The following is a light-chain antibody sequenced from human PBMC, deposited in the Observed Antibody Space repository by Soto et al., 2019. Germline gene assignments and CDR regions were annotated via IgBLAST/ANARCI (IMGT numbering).Light chain of an antibody. Sequence: EIVLTQSPGTLSLSPGERATLSCRASQSVSSSYLLWYQQKPGQAPRLLIYGASSRATGIPDRFSGSGSGTDFTLNISRLEPEDFAVYYCHQYGSSPPYTFDQVTKLEIK. CDR3: HQYGSSPPYT. CDR1: QSVSSSY. CDR2: GAS. J-gene: IGKJ2*01. V-gene: IGKV3-20*01.